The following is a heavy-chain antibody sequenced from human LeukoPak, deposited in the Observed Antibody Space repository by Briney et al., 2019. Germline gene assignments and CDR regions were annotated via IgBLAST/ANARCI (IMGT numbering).Heavy chain of an antibody. Sequence: QPSETLSLTCTVSGGSISSHYWSWIRQPPGKGLEWIGYMYHSGSTNYNPSLKSRVTISVDTSKSQFSLKLSSVTAADTAVYYCARHSAHASTNDAFDIWGQGTMVTVSS. V-gene: IGHV4-59*11. D-gene: IGHD2-2*01. J-gene: IGHJ3*02. CDR2: MYHSGST. CDR3: ARHSAHASTNDAFDI. CDR1: GGSISSHY.